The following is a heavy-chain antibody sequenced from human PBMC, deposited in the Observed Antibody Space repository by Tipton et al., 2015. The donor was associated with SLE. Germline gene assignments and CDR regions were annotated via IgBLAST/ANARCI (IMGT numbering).Heavy chain of an antibody. CDR2: IYYSGST. J-gene: IGHJ4*02. CDR3: AREGTGYSYGTLDY. D-gene: IGHD5-18*01. V-gene: IGHV4-30-4*01. CDR1: GGSISSGDYY. Sequence: TLSLTCTVSGGSISSGDYYWSWIRQPPGKGLEWIGYIYYSGSTNYNPSLKSRVTISVDTSKNQFSLKLSSVTAADTAVYYCAREGTGYSYGTLDYWGQGTLVTVSS.